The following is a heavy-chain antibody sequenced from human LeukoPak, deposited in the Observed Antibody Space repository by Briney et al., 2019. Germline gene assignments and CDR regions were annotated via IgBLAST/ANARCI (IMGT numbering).Heavy chain of an antibody. D-gene: IGHD3-9*01. Sequence: KASETLSLTCTVSGGSISNYCWIWIRQPPGKGLELVGYMYDRGSTIYNPSLRSRVTTSVDTSKNQFSLRLTSVTAADTAVYYCARQLAVSFGSRAPRYFYSMDVWGQGTTVTVSS. CDR3: ARQLAVSFGSRAPRYFYSMDV. V-gene: IGHV4-59*08. CDR2: MYDRGST. J-gene: IGHJ6*02. CDR1: GGSISNYC.